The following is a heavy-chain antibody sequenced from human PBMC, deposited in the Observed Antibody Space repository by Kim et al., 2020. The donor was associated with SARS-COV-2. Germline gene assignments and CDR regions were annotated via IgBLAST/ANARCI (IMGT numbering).Heavy chain of an antibody. J-gene: IGHJ4*02. CDR2: IYYSGST. D-gene: IGHD3-22*01. CDR1: GGSVSSGSYY. V-gene: IGHV4-61*01. CDR3: ARGDNYYDSYYFDY. Sequence: SETLSLTCTVSGGSVSSGSYYWSWIRQPPGKGLEWIGYIYYSGSTNYNPSLKSRVTISVDTSKNQFSLKLSSVTAADTAVYYCARGDNYYDSYYFDYWGQGTLVTVSS.